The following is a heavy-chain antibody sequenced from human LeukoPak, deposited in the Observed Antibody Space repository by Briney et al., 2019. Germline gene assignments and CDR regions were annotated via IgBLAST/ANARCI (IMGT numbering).Heavy chain of an antibody. CDR3: ARDRIAQPANYGGDCYQGGWFDP. CDR1: GFTFSSYA. V-gene: IGHV3-30*04. CDR2: ISYDGSNK. Sequence: GGSLRLSCAASGFTFSSYAMHWVRQAPGKGLEWVAVISYDGSNKYYADSVKGRFTISRDNSKNTLYLQMNSLRAEDTAVYYCARDRIAQPANYGGDCYQGGWFDPWGQGTLVTVSS. D-gene: IGHD2-21*02. J-gene: IGHJ5*02.